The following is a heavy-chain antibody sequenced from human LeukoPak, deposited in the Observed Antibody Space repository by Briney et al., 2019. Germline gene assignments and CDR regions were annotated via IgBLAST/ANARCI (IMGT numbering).Heavy chain of an antibody. Sequence: PGGSLRLSCAASGFDFSSYAVSWVRQAPGKGLEWVSAITGSGGSTYHADSVKGRFTVSRDNPRNTLYLQMNSLRAEDTAVYYCGKDEQGFGMQTSHWGQGTLVTVSS. V-gene: IGHV3-23*01. J-gene: IGHJ4*02. CDR2: ITGSGGST. CDR1: GFDFSSYA. D-gene: IGHD1-14*01. CDR3: GKDEQGFGMQTSH.